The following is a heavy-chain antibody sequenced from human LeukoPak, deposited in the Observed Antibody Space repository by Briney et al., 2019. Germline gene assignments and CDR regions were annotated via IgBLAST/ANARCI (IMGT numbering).Heavy chain of an antibody. J-gene: IGHJ4*02. V-gene: IGHV3-48*01. Sequence: VGSLRLSCAASGFTFSSYSMNWVRQAPGKGLEWVSYISSSSSSIYYADSVKGRFTISRDNAKNSLYLQMNSLRAEATAVYYCAKEFYDSSGFDYWGQGTLVTVSS. CDR2: ISSSSSSI. CDR3: AKEFYDSSGFDY. D-gene: IGHD3-22*01. CDR1: GFTFSSYS.